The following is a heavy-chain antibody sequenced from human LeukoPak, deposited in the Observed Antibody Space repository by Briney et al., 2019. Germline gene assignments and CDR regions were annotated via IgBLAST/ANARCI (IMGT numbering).Heavy chain of an antibody. CDR1: GFTFSSYT. V-gene: IGHV3-30-3*01. CDR2: ISYDGSNK. D-gene: IGHD3-22*01. Sequence: GGSLRLSCAASGFTFSSYTMHWVRQAPGKGLEWVAVISYDGSNKYYADSVKGRFTISRDNSKNTLYLQMNSLRAEDTAVYYCASTYYFDSSGLDAFDIWGQGTMVTVSA. J-gene: IGHJ3*02. CDR3: ASTYYFDSSGLDAFDI.